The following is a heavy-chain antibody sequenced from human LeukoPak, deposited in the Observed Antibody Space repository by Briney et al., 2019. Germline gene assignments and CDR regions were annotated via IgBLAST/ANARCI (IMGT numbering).Heavy chain of an antibody. CDR2: ISYDGSNE. D-gene: IGHD2-2*01. V-gene: IGHV3-30-3*01. Sequence: GGSLRLSCAAAGITFSSYALHLVRQAPGKGLEWVAIISYDGSNEYYADSVKGRFTISRDSSKNTLYLQMNSLRAEDTAVYYCARRGCSSTTCSIDYWGQGTLVTVSS. CDR3: ARRGCSSTTCSIDY. CDR1: GITFSSYA. J-gene: IGHJ4*02.